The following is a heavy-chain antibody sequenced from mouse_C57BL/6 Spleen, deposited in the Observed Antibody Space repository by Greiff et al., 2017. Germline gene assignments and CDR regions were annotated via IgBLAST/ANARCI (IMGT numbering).Heavy chain of an antibody. CDR3: ARRLQGAMDY. Sequence: EVKVVESGGGLVKPGGSLKLSCAASGFTFSSYAMSWVRQTPEKRLEWVATISDGGSYTYYPDNVKGRFTISRDNAKNNLYLQMSHLKSEDTAMYYCARRLQGAMDYWGQGTSVTVSS. J-gene: IGHJ4*01. V-gene: IGHV5-4*03. CDR1: GFTFSSYA. CDR2: ISDGGSYT.